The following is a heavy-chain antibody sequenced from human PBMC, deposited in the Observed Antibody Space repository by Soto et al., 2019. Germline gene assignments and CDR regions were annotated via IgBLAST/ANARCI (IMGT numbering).Heavy chain of an antibody. CDR3: AKDQTDVTPFDY. J-gene: IGHJ4*02. CDR2: ITGSGDGT. Sequence: GGSLRLSCAASGFTFSSFAMSWVRQAPGKGLDWVSAITGSGDGTFYGDSVTGRFTISRDNSRNTLYLQVNSLRVEDTAVDYCAKDQTDVTPFDYWGQGTLVNVSS. CDR1: GFTFSSFA. D-gene: IGHD2-21*02. V-gene: IGHV3-23*01.